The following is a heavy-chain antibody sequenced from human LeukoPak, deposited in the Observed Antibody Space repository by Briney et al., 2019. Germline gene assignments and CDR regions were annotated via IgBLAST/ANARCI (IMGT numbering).Heavy chain of an antibody. CDR2: IAYDGSRK. J-gene: IGHJ4*02. V-gene: IGHV3-30*03. D-gene: IGHD4-17*01. Sequence: GGSLRLSCAASGFTFSGYGMHWVRQAPGKGLEWVTGIAYDGSRKHYADSVRGRFTISRDNSRNTMDLQMNSLRADDTAVYYCASDGGDQPNKNLHYWGQGTMVTVSS. CDR3: ASDGGDQPNKNLHY. CDR1: GFTFSGYG.